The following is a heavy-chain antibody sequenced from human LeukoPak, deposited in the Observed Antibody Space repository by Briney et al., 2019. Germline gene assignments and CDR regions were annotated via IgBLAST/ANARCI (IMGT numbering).Heavy chain of an antibody. D-gene: IGHD3-10*01. CDR1: GDSISSTNYY. CDR2: IYNSGTT. CDR3: ASRVYGLGSFNY. V-gene: IGHV4-39*01. Sequence: SETLSLTCTVSGDSISSTNYYWDWIRQPPGKGLEWIGSIYNSGTTYYNPSLKSRVTISVDTSKNQFSLKVSSVTAADTAVYYCASRVYGLGSFNYWGQGTPVTVSS. J-gene: IGHJ4*01.